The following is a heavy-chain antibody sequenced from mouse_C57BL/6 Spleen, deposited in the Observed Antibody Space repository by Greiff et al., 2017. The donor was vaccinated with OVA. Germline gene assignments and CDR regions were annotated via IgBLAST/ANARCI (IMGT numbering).Heavy chain of an antibody. CDR3: ARHSYWYFDV. V-gene: IGHV1-26*01. CDR2: INPNNGGT. Sequence: EVQLVESGPELVKPGASVKISCKASGYTFTDYYMNWVKQSHGKSLEWIGDINPNNGGTSYNQKFKGKATLTVDKSSSTAYMELRSLTSEDSAVYYCARHSYWYFDVWGTGTTVTVSS. J-gene: IGHJ1*03. CDR1: GYTFTDYY.